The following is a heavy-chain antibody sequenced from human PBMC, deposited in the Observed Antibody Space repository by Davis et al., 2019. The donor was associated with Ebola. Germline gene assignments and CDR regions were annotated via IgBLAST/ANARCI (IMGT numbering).Heavy chain of an antibody. D-gene: IGHD3-16*02. CDR2: IYYSGST. CDR1: GASISSGTYY. V-gene: IGHV4-31*03. J-gene: IGHJ6*04. Sequence: SETLSLTCTVSGASISSGTYYWSWIRQHPGEGLEWIGYIYYSGSTYYNPSLKSRVTLSLDTSKNQFSLRLSSVTAADTAVYYCARVRYYPFYYGMDVWGKGTTVTVSS. CDR3: ARVRYYPFYYGMDV.